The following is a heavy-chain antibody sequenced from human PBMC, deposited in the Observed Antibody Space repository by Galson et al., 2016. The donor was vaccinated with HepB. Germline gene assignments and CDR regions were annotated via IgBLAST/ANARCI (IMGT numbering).Heavy chain of an antibody. CDR1: GASISGTNYY. J-gene: IGHJ6*03. V-gene: IGHV4-39*01. CDR2: FYSIDNT. CDR3: ATGVVVAGKYYYYYMDV. D-gene: IGHD3-3*01. Sequence: SETLSLTCTVSGASISGTNYYWGWIRQPPGRGLEWIGSFYSIDNTYYNPSLTSRVTISADTSKNQLTLRLKSVTTADTGVYYCATGVVVAGKYYYYYMDVWGKGTTVTVSS.